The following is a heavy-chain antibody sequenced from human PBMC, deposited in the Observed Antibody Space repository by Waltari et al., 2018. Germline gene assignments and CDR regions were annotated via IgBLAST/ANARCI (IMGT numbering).Heavy chain of an antibody. V-gene: IGHV3-74*01. CDR2: INSDGSST. CDR3: ARVKQQLVPHFDY. Sequence: EVQLVESGGGLVQPGGSLRRSCAASGVTSSSYWMPWVRQAPGKGLVWVSRINSDGSSTSYADSVKCRFTISRDNAKNTLYLQMNSLRAEDTAVYYCARVKQQLVPHFDYWGQGTLVTVSS. J-gene: IGHJ4*02. D-gene: IGHD6-13*01. CDR1: GVTSSSYW.